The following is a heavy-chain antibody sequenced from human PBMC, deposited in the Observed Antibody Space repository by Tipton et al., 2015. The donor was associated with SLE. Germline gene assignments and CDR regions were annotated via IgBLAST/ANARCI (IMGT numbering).Heavy chain of an antibody. V-gene: IGHV4-34*01. CDR1: GGSFSGYY. J-gene: IGHJ5*02. Sequence: TLSLTCAVYGGSFSGYYWSWIRQPPGKGLEWIGEITHSGSTNYNPSLKSRVSISVDTSKNHFSLKVSSVTAADTAVYYCARRGSFSFDPWGQGTLVTVSS. CDR3: ARRGSFSFDP. CDR2: ITHSGST. D-gene: IGHD3-16*01.